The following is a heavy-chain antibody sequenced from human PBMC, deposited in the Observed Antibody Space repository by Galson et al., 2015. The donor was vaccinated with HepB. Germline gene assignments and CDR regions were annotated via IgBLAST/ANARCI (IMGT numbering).Heavy chain of an antibody. CDR3: ARDRWAYCGGDCYDAEYFQH. J-gene: IGHJ1*01. D-gene: IGHD2-21*01. CDR2: ISSSGSTI. V-gene: IGHV3-11*01. Sequence: SLRLSCAASGFTFSDYYMSWIRQAPGKGLEWVSYISSSGSTIYYADSVKGRFTISRDNAKNSLYLQMNSLRAEDTAVYYCARDRWAYCGGDCYDAEYFQHWGQGTLVTVSS. CDR1: GFTFSDYY.